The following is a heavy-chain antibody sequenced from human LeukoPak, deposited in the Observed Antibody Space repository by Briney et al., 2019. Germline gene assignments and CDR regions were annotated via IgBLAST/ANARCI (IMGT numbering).Heavy chain of an antibody. J-gene: IGHJ4*02. V-gene: IGHV3-7*01. CDR1: GFTFSTYW. CDR2: IKQDGSEK. Sequence: PGGSLRLSCAASGFTFSTYWMSWVRQAPGKGLEWVASIKQDGSEKYYVDSVKGRFTISRDNAKNSLYLQMNSLRAEDTAVYYCARTSGYSYGYEFDYWGQGTLVTVSS. D-gene: IGHD5-18*01. CDR3: ARTSGYSYGYEFDY.